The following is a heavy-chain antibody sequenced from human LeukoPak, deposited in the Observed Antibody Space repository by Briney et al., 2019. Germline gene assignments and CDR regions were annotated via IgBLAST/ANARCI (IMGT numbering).Heavy chain of an antibody. CDR1: GYSFTSYW. J-gene: IGHJ6*03. D-gene: IGHD2-15*01. Sequence: GESLKISCKGSGYSFTSYWIGWVRQMPGKGLEWMGIIYPGDSDTRYSPSFQGQVTISADKSISTAYLQWSSLKASDTAMHYCARWGDREYCSGGSCYSRYYYYYYMDVWGKGTTVTVSS. CDR2: IYPGDSDT. CDR3: ARWGDREYCSGGSCYSRYYYYYYMDV. V-gene: IGHV5-51*01.